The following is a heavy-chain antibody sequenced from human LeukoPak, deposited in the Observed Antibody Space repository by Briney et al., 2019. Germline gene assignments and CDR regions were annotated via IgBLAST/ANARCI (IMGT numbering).Heavy chain of an antibody. D-gene: IGHD2-2*01. V-gene: IGHV4-34*01. CDR3: ARRRSGRGYCSSTSCYAGYYYMDV. Sequence: PSETLSLTCAVYGGSFSGYYWSWIRQPPGKGLEWIGEINHSGSTNYNPSLKSRVTISVDTSKNQFSLKLSSVTAADTAVYYCARRRSGRGYCSSTSCYAGYYYMDVWGKGTTVTVSS. CDR2: INHSGST. CDR1: GGSFSGYY. J-gene: IGHJ6*03.